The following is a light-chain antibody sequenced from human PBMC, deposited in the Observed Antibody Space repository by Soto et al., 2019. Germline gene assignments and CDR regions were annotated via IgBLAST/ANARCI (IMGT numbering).Light chain of an antibody. CDR3: QQYNTYPLT. J-gene: IGKJ4*01. Sequence: DIQMTQSPSTLSASVGDRVTITCRAGQSISTWLAWYQQKAGKAPKLLIYKASSLEGGVPSMFSGSGSGTEFNITISSLQPDDFATYYCQQYNTYPLTFGGGTTVDIK. CDR2: KAS. V-gene: IGKV1-5*03. CDR1: QSISTW.